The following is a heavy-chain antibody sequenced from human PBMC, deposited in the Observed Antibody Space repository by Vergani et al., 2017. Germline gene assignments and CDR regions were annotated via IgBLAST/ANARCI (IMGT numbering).Heavy chain of an antibody. V-gene: IGHV4-34*01. CDR2: INRSGST. CDR1: GGSFSGYY. CDR3: ARGGATVSGLGEPHYEYMDV. J-gene: IGHJ6*03. Sequence: QVQLQQWGAGLLKPSETLSLTCAVYGGSFSGYYWSWIRQPPGKGLEWMGEINRSGSTNYNPSLKSRVTISVDTSKHQFSLKVSSVTAADTAVYYCARGGATVSGLGEPHYEYMDVWGKGTTVTVSS. D-gene: IGHD3-10*01.